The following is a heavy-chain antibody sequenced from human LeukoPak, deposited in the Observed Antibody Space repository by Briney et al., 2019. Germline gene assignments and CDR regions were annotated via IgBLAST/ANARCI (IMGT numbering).Heavy chain of an antibody. CDR3: ARAQRSGPLFYGIDV. V-gene: IGHV1-69*13. CDR2: IIPIFGTA. J-gene: IGHJ6*02. D-gene: IGHD5-12*01. CDR1: GGTFSSYA. Sequence: SVKVSCKASGGTFSSYAISWVRQAPGQGLEWMGGIIPIFGTANYAQKFQGRVTITADESTSTAYMELSSLRSEDTAVYYCARAQRSGPLFYGIDVWGQGTTVTASS.